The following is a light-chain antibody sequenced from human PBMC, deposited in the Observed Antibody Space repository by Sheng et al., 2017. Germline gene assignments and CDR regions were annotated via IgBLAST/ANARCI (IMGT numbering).Light chain of an antibody. CDR1: QGISSY. V-gene: IGKV1-9*01. J-gene: IGKJ4*01. Sequence: DIQLTQSPSFLSASVGDRVTITCRASQGISSYLAWYQQKPGKAPKLLIYAASTLQSGVPSRFSGSGSGTEFTLTISSLQPEDIATYYCQQLNSYPRGTFGGGTEGGDQT. CDR3: QQLNSYPRGT. CDR2: AAS.